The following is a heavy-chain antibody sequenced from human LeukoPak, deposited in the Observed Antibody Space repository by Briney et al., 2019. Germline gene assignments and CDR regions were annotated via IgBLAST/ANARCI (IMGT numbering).Heavy chain of an antibody. J-gene: IGHJ6*04. CDR2: ISSSGSTI. D-gene: IGHD3-10*02. V-gene: IGHV3-48*04. CDR1: GFTFSSYS. Sequence: GGSLRLSCAASGFTFSSYSMNWVRQAPGKGLEWVSYISSSGSTIYYADSVKGRFTISRDNAKNSLYLQMNSLRAEDTAVYYCAELGITMIGGVWGKGTTATISS. CDR3: AELGITMIGGV.